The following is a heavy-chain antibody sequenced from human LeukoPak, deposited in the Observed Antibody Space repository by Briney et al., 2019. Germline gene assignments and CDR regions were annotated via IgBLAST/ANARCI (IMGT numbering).Heavy chain of an antibody. CDR1: GGSISSYY. V-gene: IGHV4-59*01. CDR2: IYYSGST. J-gene: IGHJ3*02. D-gene: IGHD3-3*01. CDR3: ARGVNDFWSGYYAFDI. Sequence: NPSETLSLTCTVSGGSISSYYWSWIRQPPGKGLEWIGYIYYSGSTNYNPSLKSRVTISVDTSKNQFSLKLSSVTAADTAVYYCARGVNDFWSGYYAFDIWGQGTMVTVSS.